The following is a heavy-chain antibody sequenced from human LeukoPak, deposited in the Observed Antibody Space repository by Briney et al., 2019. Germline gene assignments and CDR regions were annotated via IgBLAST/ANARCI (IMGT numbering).Heavy chain of an antibody. Sequence: GRSLRLSCAASGSTFDDYAMHWVRQAPGKGLEWVSGISWNSGSIGYADSVKGRFTISRDNAKNSLYLQMNSLRAEDTALYYCAKFALPHCSGGSCYRNSYYFDYWGQGTLVTVSS. D-gene: IGHD2-15*01. J-gene: IGHJ4*02. CDR2: ISWNSGSI. CDR1: GSTFDDYA. V-gene: IGHV3-9*01. CDR3: AKFALPHCSGGSCYRNSYYFDY.